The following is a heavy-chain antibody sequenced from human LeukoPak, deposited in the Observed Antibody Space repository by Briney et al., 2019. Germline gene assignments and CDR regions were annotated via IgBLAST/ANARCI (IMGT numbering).Heavy chain of an antibody. J-gene: IGHJ2*01. CDR1: GYTFSSYG. D-gene: IGHD3-22*01. V-gene: IGHV1-18*01. CDR3: ARENHYYDSSGYFGWYLDI. Sequence: GASVKVSCKASGYTFSSYGISWVRQAPGQGLECMGWISAFNGNTYYAQKFQGRVTMTTETSTGTVYMELRSLKSDDSAAYYCARENHYYDSSGYFGWYLDIWGRGTLVTVSS. CDR2: ISAFNGNT.